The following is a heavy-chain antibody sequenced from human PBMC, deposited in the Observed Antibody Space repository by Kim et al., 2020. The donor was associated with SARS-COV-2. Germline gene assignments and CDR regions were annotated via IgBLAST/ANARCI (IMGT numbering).Heavy chain of an antibody. V-gene: IGHV4-39*01. Sequence: SETLSLTCTVSGGSISSSSYYWGWIRQPPGKGLEWIGSIYYSGSTYYNPSLKSRVTISVDTSKNQFSLKLSSVTAADTAVYYCARDRLSMDNWFDPWGQG. CDR1: GGSISSSSYY. CDR2: IYYSGST. CDR3: ARDRLSMDNWFDP. D-gene: IGHD3-16*01. J-gene: IGHJ5*02.